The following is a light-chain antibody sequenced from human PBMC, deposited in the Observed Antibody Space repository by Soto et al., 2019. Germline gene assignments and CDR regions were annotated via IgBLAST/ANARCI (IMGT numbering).Light chain of an antibody. J-gene: IGKJ1*01. V-gene: IGKV3-15*01. CDR1: QSISSN. Sequence: EIVMTQSPATLSVSPGERATLSCRASQSISSNLAWYQQKPGQDPRLLIYGASTRATDIPARISGSGSGTEFTLTISSLQSEDFAVYYCQQYDKWRTFGQGTKVDIK. CDR2: GAS. CDR3: QQYDKWRT.